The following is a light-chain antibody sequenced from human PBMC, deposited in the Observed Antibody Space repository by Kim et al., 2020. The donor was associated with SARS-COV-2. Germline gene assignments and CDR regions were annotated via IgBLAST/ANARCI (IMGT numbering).Light chain of an antibody. V-gene: IGLV2-8*01. Sequence: GQSSPSSSPGTSSDVGGYTYFSWYQQPPGQAPNLMIYEVSKRPSGVPDRFSGSKSGNTASLTVSGLQAEDEADYYCSSYAGSNRGVFGGGTQLT. CDR1: SSDVGGYTY. CDR2: EVS. CDR3: SSYAGSNRGV. J-gene: IGLJ3*02.